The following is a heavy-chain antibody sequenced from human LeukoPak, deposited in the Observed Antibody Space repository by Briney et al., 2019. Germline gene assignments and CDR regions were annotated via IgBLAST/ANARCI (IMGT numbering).Heavy chain of an antibody. J-gene: IGHJ4*02. Sequence: GGSLRLSCAASGFTFSSYGMHWVRQAPGKGLEWVAVISYDESNKYFADSVKGRFTISRDNPKNTLYSQMNSLRPEDTAVYYCAKSTTVTTQQRGYFDYWGQGTLVTVSS. V-gene: IGHV3-30*18. CDR2: ISYDESNK. D-gene: IGHD4-11*01. CDR3: AKSTTVTTQQRGYFDY. CDR1: GFTFSSYG.